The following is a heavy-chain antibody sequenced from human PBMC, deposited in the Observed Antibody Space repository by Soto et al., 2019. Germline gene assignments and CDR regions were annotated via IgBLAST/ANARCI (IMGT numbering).Heavy chain of an antibody. Sequence: QVQLVESGGGVVQPGRSLRLSCAASGFTFSSYGMHWVRQAPGKGLGWVAVISYDGSNKNYADSVKGRFTISRDNSKNTLYLQMNSLRAEDTAVYYCAKDRRPNYYYGMDVWGQGTTVTVSS. CDR3: AKDRRPNYYYGMDV. CDR1: GFTFSSYG. CDR2: ISYDGSNK. J-gene: IGHJ6*02. D-gene: IGHD6-25*01. V-gene: IGHV3-30*18.